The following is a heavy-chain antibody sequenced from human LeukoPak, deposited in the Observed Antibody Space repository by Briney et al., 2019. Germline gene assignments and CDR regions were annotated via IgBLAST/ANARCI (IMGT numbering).Heavy chain of an antibody. CDR2: INPNSGGT. CDR3: ARVGSSWYAHAFDI. V-gene: IGHV1-2*02. Sequence: ASVKVSCKASGYTFTGYYMHWVRQAPGQGLEWMGWINPNSGGTNYAQKFQGRVTMTRDTSISTAYMELSRLRSDDTAVYYCARVGSSWYAHAFDIWGQGTMVTVSS. CDR1: GYTFTGYY. D-gene: IGHD6-13*01. J-gene: IGHJ3*02.